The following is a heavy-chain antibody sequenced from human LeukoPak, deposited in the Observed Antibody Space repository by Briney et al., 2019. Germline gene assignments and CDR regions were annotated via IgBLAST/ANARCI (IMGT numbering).Heavy chain of an antibody. D-gene: IGHD5-18*01. Sequence: PGGSLRLSCAASGFTFSSYGMHWVRQAPGKGLEWVAFIRYDGSNKYYADSVKGRFTISRDNSKNTLYLQMNSLRAEDTAVYYCAKDSLADTAPEGYMDVWGKGTTVTISS. J-gene: IGHJ6*03. V-gene: IGHV3-30*02. CDR1: GFTFSSYG. CDR3: AKDSLADTAPEGYMDV. CDR2: IRYDGSNK.